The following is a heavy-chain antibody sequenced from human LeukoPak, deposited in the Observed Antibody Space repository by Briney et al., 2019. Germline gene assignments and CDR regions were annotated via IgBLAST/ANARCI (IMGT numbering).Heavy chain of an antibody. D-gene: IGHD2-21*02. CDR2: INAGNGNT. Sequence: ASVKVSCKASGYTFTSYAMHWVRQAPGQRLEWMGWINAGNGNTKYSQKFQGRVTITRDTSASTAYMELSSLRSEDTAVYYCAREAVYCGGDCYFDYWAREPWSPSPQ. CDR1: GYTFTSYA. V-gene: IGHV1-3*01. CDR3: AREAVYCGGDCYFDY. J-gene: IGHJ4*02.